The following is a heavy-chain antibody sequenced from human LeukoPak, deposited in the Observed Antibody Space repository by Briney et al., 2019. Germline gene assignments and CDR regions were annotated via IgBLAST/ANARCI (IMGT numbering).Heavy chain of an antibody. D-gene: IGHD3-16*01. J-gene: IGHJ4*02. CDR2: VRFSGRT. CDR1: GDSIRNYY. CDR3: ARLSNPYGGFHLDF. Sequence: PSETLPLTCTVSGDSIRNYYWSWIRQPPGKGLEWIGYVRFSGRTNYSPSLKRRVTMSVDTSKNQFSLRLTSVTAADTAFYYCARLSNPYGGFHLDFWGQGTLVTVSS. V-gene: IGHV4-59*08.